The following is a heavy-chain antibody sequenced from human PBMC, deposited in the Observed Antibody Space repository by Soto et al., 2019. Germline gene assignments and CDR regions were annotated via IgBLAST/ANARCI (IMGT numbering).Heavy chain of an antibody. D-gene: IGHD1-26*01. CDR2: IWYDGSNK. CDR1: GFTFSSYG. Sequence: QVQLVESGGGVVQPGRSLRLSCAASGFTFSSYGIHWVRQAPGKGLEWVAVIWYDGSNKYYADSVKGRFTISRDNSKNTLYLQMNSLRAEDTAVYYCAREAFQEPFFDYWGQGTLVTVSS. J-gene: IGHJ4*02. CDR3: AREAFQEPFFDY. V-gene: IGHV3-33*01.